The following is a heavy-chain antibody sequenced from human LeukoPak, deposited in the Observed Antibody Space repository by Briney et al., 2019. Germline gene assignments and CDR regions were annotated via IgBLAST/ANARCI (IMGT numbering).Heavy chain of an antibody. D-gene: IGHD2-15*01. J-gene: IGHJ4*02. Sequence: ASVKVSCKASGYTFTGYYMHWVRQAPGQGLEWMGWINPNSGGTNYVQKFQGRVTMTRDTSISTAYMELSRLRSDDTAVYYCARDPPPYCSGGSCYLPTNFDYWGQGTLVTVSS. CDR3: ARDPPPYCSGGSCYLPTNFDY. V-gene: IGHV1-2*02. CDR2: INPNSGGT. CDR1: GYTFTGYY.